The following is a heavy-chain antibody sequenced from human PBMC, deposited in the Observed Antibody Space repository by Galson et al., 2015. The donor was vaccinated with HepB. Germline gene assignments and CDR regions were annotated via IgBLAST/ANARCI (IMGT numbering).Heavy chain of an antibody. CDR1: GYSFINYW. CDR3: ARIIAVAGILDNYYGMGV. D-gene: IGHD6-19*01. V-gene: IGHV5-51*01. J-gene: IGHJ6*02. CDR2: IYPGDSDT. Sequence: QSGAEVKKPGESLKISCKGSGYSFINYWIGWVRQMPGKGLECMGIIYPGDSDTRYSPSFQGQVTISVDKSISTAYLQWSTLKASDTAMYYCARIIAVAGILDNYYGMGVWGHGTTVTVSS.